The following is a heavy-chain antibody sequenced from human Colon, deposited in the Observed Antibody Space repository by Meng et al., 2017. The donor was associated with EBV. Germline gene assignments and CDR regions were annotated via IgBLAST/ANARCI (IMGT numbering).Heavy chain of an antibody. CDR3: ARETLGYCSSTSCYIGPPDY. CDR1: GYTFTSYA. D-gene: IGHD2-2*01. V-gene: IGHV7-4-1*02. J-gene: IGHJ4*02. Sequence: ARSGSGLERPGAQVEVSCKASGYTFTSYAMDWVRQAPGQGLEWMGWINTNTGNPTYAQGFTGRFVFSLDTSVSTAYLQISSLKAEDTAVYYCARETLGYCSSTSCYIGPPDYWGQGTLVTVSS. CDR2: INTNTGNP.